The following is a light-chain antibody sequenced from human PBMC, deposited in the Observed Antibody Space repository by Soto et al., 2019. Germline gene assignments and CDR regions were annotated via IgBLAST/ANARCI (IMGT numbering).Light chain of an antibody. V-gene: IGLV3-21*02. J-gene: IGLJ3*02. Sequence: SYELTQPPSVSVAPGQTARITCEGHNIGSKSVHWYQLRPGQAPEVVLYDDTDRPSGIPERFSGSNSGDTATLTITRVEAGDGADYFCQVRDSSNDYLVFGGETQLTVL. CDR2: DDT. CDR3: QVRDSSNDYLV. CDR1: NIGSKS.